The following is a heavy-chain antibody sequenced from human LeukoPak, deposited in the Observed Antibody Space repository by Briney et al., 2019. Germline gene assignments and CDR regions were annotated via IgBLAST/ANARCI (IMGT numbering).Heavy chain of an antibody. Sequence: PSETLSLTCAVYGGSFSGYYWSWIRQPPGKGLEWIGEINHRGSTNYNPSLKSRVTISVDTSKNQFSLKLSSVTAADTAVYYCARAQTITMVRGPMVDYWGQGTLVTVSS. V-gene: IGHV4-34*01. D-gene: IGHD3-10*01. CDR2: INHRGST. CDR3: ARAQTITMVRGPMVDY. CDR1: GGSFSGYY. J-gene: IGHJ4*02.